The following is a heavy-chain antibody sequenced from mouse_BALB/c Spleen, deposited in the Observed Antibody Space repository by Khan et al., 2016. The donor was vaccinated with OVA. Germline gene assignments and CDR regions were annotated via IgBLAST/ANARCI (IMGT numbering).Heavy chain of an antibody. J-gene: IGHJ3*01. D-gene: IGHD1-1*01. V-gene: IGHV5-6*01. CDR2: VSTGGGYT. CDR3: TRLAYYYDSEGFAY. Sequence: EVMLVESGGDLVKPGGSLKLSCAASGFTFSTYGMSWVRQTPDKRLEWVATVSTGGGYTYYPDSVKGRFTISRDNAKNTLYLQMRGLKSEDTAMFYCTRLAYYYDSEGFAYWGQGTLVTVSA. CDR1: GFTFSTYG.